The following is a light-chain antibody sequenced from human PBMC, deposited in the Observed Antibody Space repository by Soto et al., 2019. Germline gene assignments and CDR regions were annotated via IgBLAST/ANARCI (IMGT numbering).Light chain of an antibody. J-gene: IGLJ1*01. V-gene: IGLV2-23*02. CDR2: EVS. Sequence: QSVLTQPASVSGSPGQSITISCTGTSSDVGSYNLVSWYQQHPGKAPKLMIYEVSKRPSGVSNRFSGSKSGNTASLTISGLQAEDEADSYCCSYAGSSLYVFGPGTKVTVL. CDR3: CSYAGSSLYV. CDR1: SSDVGSYNL.